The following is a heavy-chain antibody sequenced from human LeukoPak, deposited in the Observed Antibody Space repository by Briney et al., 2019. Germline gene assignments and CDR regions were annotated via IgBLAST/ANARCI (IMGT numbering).Heavy chain of an antibody. CDR1: GGSFSGYY. J-gene: IGHJ5*02. D-gene: IGHD1-1*01. Sequence: PSETLSLTCAVYGGSFSGYYWSWIRQPPGKGLEWIGEINHSGSTNYNPSLKSRVTISVDTSKNQFSLKLSSVTAADTAVYYCASPGRNWNDSSWGQGTLVTVSS. CDR2: INHSGST. CDR3: ASPGRNWNDSS. V-gene: IGHV4-34*01.